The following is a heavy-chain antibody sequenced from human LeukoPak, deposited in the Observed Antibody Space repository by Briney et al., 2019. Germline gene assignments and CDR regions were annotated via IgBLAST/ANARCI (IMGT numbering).Heavy chain of an antibody. CDR1: GFTFDDYG. J-gene: IGHJ4*02. V-gene: IGHV3-20*04. Sequence: GGSLRLSCAASGFTFDDYGMSWARQAPGKGLEWVSGINWNGGSTGYADSVKGRFTISRDNAKNSLYLQMNSLRAEDTALYYCARENLADYYDSSGYFDYWGQGTLVTVSS. CDR3: ARENLADYYDSSGYFDY. D-gene: IGHD3-22*01. CDR2: INWNGGST.